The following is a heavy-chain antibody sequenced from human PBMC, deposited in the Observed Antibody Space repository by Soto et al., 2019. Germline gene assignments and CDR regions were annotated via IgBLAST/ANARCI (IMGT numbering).Heavy chain of an antibody. CDR3: TKDHAYGSGTWYFDL. Sequence: EVQLVESGRGLVKPGGSLRLSCAASGFTFSNAWMSWVRQAPGKGLEWVGRIKSKTDGGTTDYAAPVKGRFTISRADSKNTLYLQMNSLKTEDTAVYYCTKDHAYGSGTWYFDLWGRGTLVTVSS. V-gene: IGHV3-15*01. J-gene: IGHJ2*01. D-gene: IGHD3-10*01. CDR2: IKSKTDGGTT. CDR1: GFTFSNAW.